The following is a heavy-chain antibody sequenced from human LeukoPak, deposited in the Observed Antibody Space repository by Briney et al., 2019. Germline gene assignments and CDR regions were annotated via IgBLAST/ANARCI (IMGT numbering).Heavy chain of an antibody. CDR2: IYPGDSDT. V-gene: IGHV5-51*01. J-gene: IGHJ4*02. CDR3: ARLYYYYSSCYHGVY. CDR1: GYSFSIYW. D-gene: IGHD3-22*01. Sequence: GESLKISCKGSGYSFSIYWIGWVRQMPGQGLEWMGIIYPGDSDTRYSPSFQGQVTISADKSISTAYLQWSSLKASDTAMYYCARLYYYYSSCYHGVYWGQGTLVTVSS.